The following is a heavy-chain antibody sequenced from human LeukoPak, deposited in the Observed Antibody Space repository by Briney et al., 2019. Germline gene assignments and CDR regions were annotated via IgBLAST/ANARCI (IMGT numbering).Heavy chain of an antibody. J-gene: IGHJ5*02. D-gene: IGHD2-2*01. Sequence: SETLSLTCTVSGGSISSSSYYWGWIRQPPGKGLEWIGSIYYSGSTNYNPSLKSRVTISVDTSKNQFSLRLSSVTAADTAVYYCAAGCSSTSCRLGWFDPWGQGTLVTVSS. V-gene: IGHV4-39*07. CDR2: IYYSGST. CDR1: GGSISSSSYY. CDR3: AAGCSSTSCRLGWFDP.